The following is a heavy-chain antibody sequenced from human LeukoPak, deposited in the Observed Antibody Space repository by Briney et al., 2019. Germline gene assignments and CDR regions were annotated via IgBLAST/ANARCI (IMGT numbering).Heavy chain of an antibody. CDR3: ARVKAVRLRGTLRGTYSDY. CDR2: IYYTGST. V-gene: IGHV4-61*03. Sequence: SETLSLTCTVSGGSVSSGTYYWSWIRQPPGKGLEWIGFIYYTGSTTYNPSLKSRVTISVDTSTDHFSLKLTSVTAADTAVYYCARVKAVRLRGTLRGTYSDYWGQGTLVTVSS. D-gene: IGHD3-10*01. CDR1: GGSVSSGTYY. J-gene: IGHJ4*02.